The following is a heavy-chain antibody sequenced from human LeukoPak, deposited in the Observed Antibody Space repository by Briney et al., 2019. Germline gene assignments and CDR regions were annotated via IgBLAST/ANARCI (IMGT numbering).Heavy chain of an antibody. D-gene: IGHD1-7*01. Sequence: VASVKVSCKASGGTFSSYAISWVRQAPGQGLEWMGGIIPIFGTANYAQKFQGRVTITADESTSTAYMELSSLRSEDTAVYYCARKLVLDAFDIWGQGTMVTVSS. V-gene: IGHV1-69*13. CDR2: IIPIFGTA. CDR3: ARKLVLDAFDI. CDR1: GGTFSSYA. J-gene: IGHJ3*02.